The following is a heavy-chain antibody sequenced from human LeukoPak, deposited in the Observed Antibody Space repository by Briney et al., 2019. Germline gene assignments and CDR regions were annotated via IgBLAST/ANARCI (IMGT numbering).Heavy chain of an antibody. CDR2: INHSGST. J-gene: IGHJ2*01. CDR1: GGSFSGYY. D-gene: IGHD3-22*01. CDR3: ARDVHQYYYDSSGYHLRDWYFDL. V-gene: IGHV4-34*01. Sequence: SETLSLTCAVYGGSFSGYYWSWIRQPPGKGLEWIGEINHSGSTNYNPSLKSRVTISVDTSKNQFSLKLSSVTAADTAVYYCARDVHQYYYDSSGYHLRDWYFDLWGRGTLVTVSS.